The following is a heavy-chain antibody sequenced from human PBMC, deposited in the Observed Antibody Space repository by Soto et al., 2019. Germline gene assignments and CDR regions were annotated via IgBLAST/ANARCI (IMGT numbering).Heavy chain of an antibody. CDR3: ARGNSGPDY. V-gene: IGHV3-74*03. CDR1: GFTFRTSW. J-gene: IGHJ4*02. Sequence: EVQLVESGGGLVQPGGSLRLSCAASGFTFRTSWMYWVRQPPGKGLVWVSRINDDGSTTTYADSVKGRFTISRDNAKNTLFMQMDSLRAEDMGVYYCARGNSGPDYWGQGTLVTVSS. CDR2: INDDGSTT. D-gene: IGHD4-4*01.